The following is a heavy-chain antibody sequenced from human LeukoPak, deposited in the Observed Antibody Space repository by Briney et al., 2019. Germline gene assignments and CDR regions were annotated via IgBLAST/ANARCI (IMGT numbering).Heavy chain of an antibody. CDR1: GGSINSY. J-gene: IGHJ5*02. V-gene: IGHV4-4*07. D-gene: IGHD6-19*01. CDR2: ISGSGTI. Sequence: SETLSLTCIVSGGSINSYWSWIRQPAGKGLEWIGRISGSGTITYNPALQSRLTISIDTSKNQFSLKLMSVTAADTAVYYCARDIAVAGTFFDPWGQGTLVTVSS. CDR3: ARDIAVAGTFFDP.